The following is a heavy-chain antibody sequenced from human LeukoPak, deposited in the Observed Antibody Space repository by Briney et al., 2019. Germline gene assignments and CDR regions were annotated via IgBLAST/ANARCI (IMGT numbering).Heavy chain of an antibody. CDR1: GFTVRSNY. J-gene: IGHJ3*01. D-gene: IGHD2-15*01. CDR3: ARDRYCSGGSCYGDAFDL. CDR2: MYSGGST. V-gene: IGHV3-53*01. Sequence: PGGSLRLSCTASGFTVRSNYMSWVRQSPRKGLEWVSVMYSGGSTDYTDSVKGGFIISRDHSKNTLYLQMNSLRAEDTAVYYCARDRYCSGGSCYGDAFDLWGQGTMVTVSS.